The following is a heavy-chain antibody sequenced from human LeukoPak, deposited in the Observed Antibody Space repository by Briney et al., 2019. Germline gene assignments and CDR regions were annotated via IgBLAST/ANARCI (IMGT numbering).Heavy chain of an antibody. CDR2: IYHSGST. CDR3: ASSGRWDYYYMDV. J-gene: IGHJ6*03. D-gene: IGHD4-23*01. Sequence: SETLSLTCAVSGYSISSGYYWGWIRQPPGKGLEWIGSIYHSGSTYYNPSLKSRVTISVDTSKNQFSLKLSSVTAADTAVYYCASSGRWDYYYMDVWGKGTTVTVSS. V-gene: IGHV4-38-2*01. CDR1: GYSISSGYY.